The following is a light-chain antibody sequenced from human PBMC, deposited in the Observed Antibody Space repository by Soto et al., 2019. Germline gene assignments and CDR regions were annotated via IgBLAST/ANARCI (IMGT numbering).Light chain of an antibody. CDR1: SSNIGSNY. J-gene: IGLJ7*01. V-gene: IGLV1-47*01. CDR2: RNN. CDR3: AAWDDSLSGPV. Sequence: QSVLTQSPSESGTPGQRVTISCSGSSSNIGSNYVYWYQQLPGTAPKLLIYRNNQRPSGVPDRFSGSKSGTSASLAISGLRSEDEADYYCAAWDDSLSGPVFGGGTQLTVL.